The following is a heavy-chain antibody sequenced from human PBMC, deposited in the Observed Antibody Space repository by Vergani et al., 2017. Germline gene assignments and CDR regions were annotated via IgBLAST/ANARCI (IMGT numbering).Heavy chain of an antibody. J-gene: IGHJ6*03. D-gene: IGHD3-22*01. Sequence: QVQLVQSGAEVKKPGASVKVSCKASGYTFTGYYMHWVRQAPGQGLEWMGWINPNSGGTNYAQKFQGRVTMTRDTSISTAYMELSRLRSDDTAVYYCARVHYYDSSEDYMDVWGKGTTVTVSS. CDR2: INPNSGGT. CDR3: ARVHYYDSSEDYMDV. V-gene: IGHV1-2*02. CDR1: GYTFTGYY.